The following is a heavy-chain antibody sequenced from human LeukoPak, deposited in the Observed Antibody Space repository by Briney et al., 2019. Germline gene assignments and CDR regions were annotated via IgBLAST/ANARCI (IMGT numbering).Heavy chain of an antibody. V-gene: IGHV3-7*01. CDR1: GFTFTTYT. CDR2: IKQDGSEK. J-gene: IGHJ4*02. CDR3: ASFHCSGGSCYLDY. Sequence: GGSLRLSCVATGFTFTTYTMNWVRQAPGKGLEWVANIKQDGSEKYYVDSVKGRFTISRDNAKNSLYLQMNSLRAEDTAVYYCASFHCSGGSCYLDYWGQGTLVTVSS. D-gene: IGHD2-15*01.